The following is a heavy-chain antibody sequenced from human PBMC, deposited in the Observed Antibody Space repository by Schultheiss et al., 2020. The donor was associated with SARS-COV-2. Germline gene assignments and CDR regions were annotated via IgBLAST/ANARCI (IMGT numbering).Heavy chain of an antibody. CDR1: GFTFSSYA. CDR3: AKGFRTDSPYASLDF. V-gene: IGHV3-30*04. D-gene: IGHD1-1*01. CDR2: ISYDGSNK. Sequence: GGSLRLSCAASGFTFSSYAMHWVRQAPGKGLEWVAVISYDGSNKYYADSVKGRFTISRDNSNDMVYLQMNSLRAEDTAVYYCAKGFRTDSPYASLDFWGQGTLVTVSS. J-gene: IGHJ4*02.